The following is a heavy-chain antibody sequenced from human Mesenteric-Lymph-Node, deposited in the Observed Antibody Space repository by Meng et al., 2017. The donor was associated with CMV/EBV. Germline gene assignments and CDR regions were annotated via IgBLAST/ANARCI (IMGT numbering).Heavy chain of an antibody. J-gene: IGHJ6*02. V-gene: IGHV3-33*06. CDR3: AKLPRDGDHFTMDV. CDR2: IWSDGNNK. CDR1: GFTFSYYG. D-gene: IGHD4-17*01. Sequence: SGFTFSYYGIHWVRQAPGKGLEWVAFIWSDGNNKYYIDSVKGRFIISRDNSENTVYLQMNTLRVEDTAVYYCAKLPRDGDHFTMDVWGQGTSATVSS.